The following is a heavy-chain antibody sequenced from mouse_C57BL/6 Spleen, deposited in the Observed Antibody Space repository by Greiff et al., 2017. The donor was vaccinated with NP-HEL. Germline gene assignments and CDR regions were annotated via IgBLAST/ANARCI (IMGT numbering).Heavy chain of an antibody. Sequence: QVQLKESDAELVKPGASVKISCKVSGYTFTDHTIHWMKQRPEQGLEWIGYIYPRDGSTKYNEKFKGKATLTADKSSSTAYMQLNSLTSEDSAVYFCARGVFYYYGSSFFDYWGQGTTLTVSS. D-gene: IGHD1-1*01. CDR3: ARGVFYYYGSSFFDY. J-gene: IGHJ2*01. V-gene: IGHV1-78*01. CDR2: IYPRDGST. CDR1: GYTFTDHT.